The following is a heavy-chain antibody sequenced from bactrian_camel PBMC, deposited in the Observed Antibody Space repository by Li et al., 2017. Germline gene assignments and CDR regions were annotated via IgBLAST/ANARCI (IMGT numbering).Heavy chain of an antibody. V-gene: IGHV3S40*01. CDR3: RQRTHATAIQYLFT. Sequence: VQLVESGGGLVQPGGSLRLSCAASGFAFRLYDMNWVRQAPGKGLEWVSEINTGGDRDDPTTYAHSVKGRFTISRDNAKNTVYLQMNSLNLRTRPCITVRQRTHATAIQYLFTGARGPRSPSP. D-gene: IGHD4*01. CDR2: INTGGDRDDPT. J-gene: IGHJ6*01. CDR1: GFAFRLYD.